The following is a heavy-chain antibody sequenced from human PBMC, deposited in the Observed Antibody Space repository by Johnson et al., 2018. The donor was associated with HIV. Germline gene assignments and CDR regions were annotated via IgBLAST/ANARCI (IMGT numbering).Heavy chain of an antibody. J-gene: IGHJ3*02. V-gene: IGHV3-30-3*01. CDR1: GFTFSSYA. Sequence: QVQLVESGGGVVQPGGSLRLSCAASGFTFSSYAMHWVRQAPGKGLEWVAVISYDGSNKYYADSVKGRFTISRDNSKNTLYLQMNSLRAEDTAVYYCARDSTAGPDKGLDYVCAFDIWGQGTMVTVSS. D-gene: IGHD4-17*01. CDR2: ISYDGSNK. CDR3: ARDSTAGPDKGLDYVCAFDI.